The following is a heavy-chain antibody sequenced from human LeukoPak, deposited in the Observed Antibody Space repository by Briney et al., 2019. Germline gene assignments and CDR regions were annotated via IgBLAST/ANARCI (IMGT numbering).Heavy chain of an antibody. Sequence: GGSLRLSCAASGFTFSSYAMSRVRQAPGKGLEWVSAISGSGGSTYYADSVKGRFTISRDNSKNTLYLQMNSLRAEDTALYYCARPASRGVGRYFDLWGRGSLVTVSS. CDR1: GFTFSSYA. D-gene: IGHD3-10*01. V-gene: IGHV3-23*01. J-gene: IGHJ2*01. CDR2: ISGSGGST. CDR3: ARPASRGVGRYFDL.